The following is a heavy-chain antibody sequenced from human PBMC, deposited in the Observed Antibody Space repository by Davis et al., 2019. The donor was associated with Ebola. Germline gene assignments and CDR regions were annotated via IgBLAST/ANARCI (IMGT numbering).Heavy chain of an antibody. J-gene: IGHJ5*02. CDR2: AYHTGAP. Sequence: MPSETLSLPCAVSGGPISTSNWWTSVRLPPGNGLECTGEAYHTGAPNYNPSLKGRVTISMDKSKNQFALNLNSVTAADTAIYFCARDYYDWDGFLHYFKSWGQGTLVTVSS. CDR1: GGPISTSNW. D-gene: IGHD3-22*01. V-gene: IGHV4/OR15-8*03. CDR3: ARDYYDWDGFLHYFKS.